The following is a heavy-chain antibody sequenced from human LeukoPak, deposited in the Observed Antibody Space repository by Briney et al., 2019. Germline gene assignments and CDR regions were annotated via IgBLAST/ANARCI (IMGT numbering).Heavy chain of an antibody. CDR1: GFTFSSYG. CDR2: ISYDGSNK. Sequence: GGSLRLSCAASGFTFSSYGVHWVRQAPGKGLEWVAVISYDGSNKYYADSVKGRFTISRDNSKNTLYLQMNSLRAEDTAVYYCAKEYSSGRIPDYWGQRTLVTVSS. V-gene: IGHV3-30*18. CDR3: AKEYSSGRIPDY. J-gene: IGHJ4*02. D-gene: IGHD6-19*01.